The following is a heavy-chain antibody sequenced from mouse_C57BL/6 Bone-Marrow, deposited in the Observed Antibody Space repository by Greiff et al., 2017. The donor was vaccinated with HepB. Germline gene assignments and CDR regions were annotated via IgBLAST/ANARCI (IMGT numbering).Heavy chain of an antibody. Sequence: VQLQQSGPELVKPGASVKISCKASGYSFTGYYMNWVKQSPEKSLEWIGEINPSTGGTTYNQKFKAKATLTVDKSSSTAYMQLKSLTSEDSAVYYCARYGSSPWFAYWGQETRVTVSA. V-gene: IGHV1-42*01. CDR3: ARYGSSPWFAY. CDR1: GYSFTGYY. CDR2: INPSTGGT. J-gene: IGHJ3*01. D-gene: IGHD1-1*01.